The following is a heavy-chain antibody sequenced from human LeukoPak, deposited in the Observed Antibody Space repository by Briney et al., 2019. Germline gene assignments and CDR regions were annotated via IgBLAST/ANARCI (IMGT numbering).Heavy chain of an antibody. Sequence: GGSLRLSCTASGFTFSNYAMSWVRQAPGKGLEWVSAISGSGGSTYYADSVKGRFTISRDNSKNTLYLQMNSLRAEDTAVYYCAKDRYGSGSYYNRWGQGTLVTVSS. CDR1: GFTFSNYA. CDR3: AKDRYGSGSYYNR. V-gene: IGHV3-23*01. J-gene: IGHJ4*02. CDR2: ISGSGGST. D-gene: IGHD3-10*01.